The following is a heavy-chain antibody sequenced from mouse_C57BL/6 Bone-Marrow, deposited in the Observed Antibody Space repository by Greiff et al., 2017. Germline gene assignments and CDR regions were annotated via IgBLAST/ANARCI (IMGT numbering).Heavy chain of an antibody. CDR3: ASPYYYGSSPYAMDY. D-gene: IGHD1-1*01. CDR2: IDPEDGET. Sequence: EVQLQQSGAELVKPGASVKLSCTASGFNIKDYYMHWVKQRTEQGLEWIGRIDPEDGETKYAPKFQGKATITADKSSSTAYMQLSSLTSEDSAVYYCASPYYYGSSPYAMDYWGQGTSVTVSS. CDR1: GFNIKDYY. J-gene: IGHJ4*01. V-gene: IGHV14-2*01.